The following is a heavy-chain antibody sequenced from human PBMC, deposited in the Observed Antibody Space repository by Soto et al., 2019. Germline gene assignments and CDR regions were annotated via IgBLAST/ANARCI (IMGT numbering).Heavy chain of an antibody. CDR2: ISGSGGST. CDR1: GFTFRSYA. J-gene: IGHJ4*02. D-gene: IGHD6-19*01. V-gene: IGHV3-23*01. CDR3: AKSIVAVAGPVDY. Sequence: GGSLRLSCAASGFTFRSYAMSWVRQAPGKGLEWVSGISGSGGSTHYADSVKGQFTISRDNSKNMLYLQVNSLRAEDTAVYYCAKSIVAVAGPVDYWGQGTLVTVSS.